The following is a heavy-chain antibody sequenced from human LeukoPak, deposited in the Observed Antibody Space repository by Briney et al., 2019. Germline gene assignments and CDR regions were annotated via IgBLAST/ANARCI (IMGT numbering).Heavy chain of an antibody. CDR1: GFTFDDYA. D-gene: IGHD6-19*01. Sequence: GGSLRLSCAGSGFTFDDYAMHWVRQAPGKGLEWLSIISYNGGFIDYADSVKDRFTISRDNAKNSLYLQLDSLRAEDTAIYYCAKVRGKYSSHFFFDYWGQGTLVTVSS. CDR2: ISYNGGFI. J-gene: IGHJ4*02. CDR3: AKVRGKYSSHFFFDY. V-gene: IGHV3-9*01.